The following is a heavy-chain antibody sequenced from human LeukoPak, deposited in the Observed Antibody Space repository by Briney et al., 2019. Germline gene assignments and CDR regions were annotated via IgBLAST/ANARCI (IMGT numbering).Heavy chain of an antibody. V-gene: IGHV1-18*01. D-gene: IGHD3-10*01. Sequence: ASVKVSCKASGYTFTSYGISWVRQAPGQGLEWMGWISAYNGNTNYAQKLQGRVTMTTDTSTSTAYMELRSLRSDDTAVYYCARYDGITMVRGVITHWGQGTLVTVSS. J-gene: IGHJ4*02. CDR3: ARYDGITMVRGVITH. CDR1: GYTFTSYG. CDR2: ISAYNGNT.